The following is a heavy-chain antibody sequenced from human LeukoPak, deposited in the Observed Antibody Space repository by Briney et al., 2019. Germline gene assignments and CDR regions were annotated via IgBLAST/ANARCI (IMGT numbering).Heavy chain of an antibody. D-gene: IGHD3-22*01. Sequence: ASVKVSCKASGYSFNSYGISWVRQAPGQGLEWMGWISAYNGNTNYAQKFQDRVTMTTDTSTSTAYMELRSLRSDDTAVYYCARDSLTYYYDSSGYNQYDYWGQGTLVTVSS. CDR2: ISAYNGNT. CDR3: ARDSLTYYYDSSGYNQYDY. CDR1: GYSFNSYG. J-gene: IGHJ4*02. V-gene: IGHV1-18*01.